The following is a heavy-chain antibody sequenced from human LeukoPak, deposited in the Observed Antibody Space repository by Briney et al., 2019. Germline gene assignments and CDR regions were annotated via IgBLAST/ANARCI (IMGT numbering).Heavy chain of an antibody. CDR3: ARDGCSGGSCFSYYYGMDV. CDR2: ISSSGSTI. V-gene: IGHV3-11*01. Sequence: GGSLRLSCAASGFTFSDYYVSWIRQAPGKGLEWVSYISSSGSTIYYADSVKGRFTISRDNAKNSLYLQMNSLRAEDTAVYYCARDGCSGGSCFSYYYGMDVWGQGTTVTVSS. CDR1: GFTFSDYY. D-gene: IGHD2-15*01. J-gene: IGHJ6*02.